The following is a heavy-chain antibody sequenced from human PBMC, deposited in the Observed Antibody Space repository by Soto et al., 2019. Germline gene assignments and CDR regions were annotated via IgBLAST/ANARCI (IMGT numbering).Heavy chain of an antibody. CDR2: ISAYNGNT. CDR1: GYTFTSYG. D-gene: IGHD2-15*01. V-gene: IGHV1-18*01. CDR3: ARAVVGYCSGGSCYSECY. Sequence: QVQLVQSGAEVKKPGASVKVSCKASGYTFTSYGITWVRQAPAQGLEWMGWISAYNGNTHYAQKLQGRVTMTTDRSTSTADMAVSSLRSACTAVYYCARAVVGYCSGGSCYSECYWGQGTLVTVSS. J-gene: IGHJ4*02.